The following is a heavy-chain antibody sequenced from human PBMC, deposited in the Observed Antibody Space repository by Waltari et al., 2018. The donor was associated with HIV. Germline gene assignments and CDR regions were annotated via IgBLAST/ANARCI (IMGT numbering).Heavy chain of an antibody. CDR1: GFTVSSYA. CDR2: ISAGGVST. CDR3: ARDLGGYWYFDL. D-gene: IGHD3-16*01. Sequence: EVQLLESGGGLVQPGGALRLPCAASGFTVSSYAIRWVRQAPGKGLEWVSAISAGGVSTYYADSVKGRFTISRDNSKNTVYLQMNSLRGEDTAVYYCARDLGGYWYFDLWGRGTLVTVSS. J-gene: IGHJ2*01. V-gene: IGHV3-23*01.